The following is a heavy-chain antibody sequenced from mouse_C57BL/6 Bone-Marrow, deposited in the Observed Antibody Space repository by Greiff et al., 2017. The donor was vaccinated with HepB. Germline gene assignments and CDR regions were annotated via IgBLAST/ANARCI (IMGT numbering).Heavy chain of an antibody. V-gene: IGHV1-55*01. CDR2: IYPGSGST. CDR1: GYPFPSYW. D-gene: IGHD2-5*01. J-gene: IGHJ1*03. Sequence: QVQLQPPGAELCKPGASVKMSCKASGYPFPSYWITWVKQWPGQGLEGIGDIYPGSGSTNYNEKFKSKATLTVDTSSSTAYMQLSSLTSEDSAVYYCARDSNGYFDVWGTGTTVTVSS. CDR3: ARDSNGYFDV.